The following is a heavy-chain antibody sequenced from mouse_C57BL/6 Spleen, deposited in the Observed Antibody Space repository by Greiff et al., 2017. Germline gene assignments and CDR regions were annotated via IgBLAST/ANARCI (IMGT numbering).Heavy chain of an antibody. J-gene: IGHJ2*01. CDR1: GYTFTDYE. CDR2: IDPETGGT. V-gene: IGHV1-15*01. Sequence: VQLQQSGAELVRPGASVTLSCKASGYTFTDYEMHWVKQTPVHGLEWIGAIDPETGGTAYNQKFKGKAILTADKSSSTAYMELRSLTSEDSAVYYWTRTEANRDNFDVWGQGTTLTVSS. CDR3: TRTEANRDNFDV. D-gene: IGHD4-1*01.